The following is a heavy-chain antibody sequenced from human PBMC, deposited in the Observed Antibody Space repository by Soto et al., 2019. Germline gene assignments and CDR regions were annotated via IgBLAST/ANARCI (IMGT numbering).Heavy chain of an antibody. CDR1: GGSISSYY. V-gene: IGHV4-59*01. CDR2: IYYSGST. CDR3: ARGRYGLGELK. D-gene: IGHD3-16*01. Sequence: SETLSLTCTVSGGSISSYYWSWIRQPPGKGLEWIGYIYYSGSTNYNPSLKSRVTISVDTSKNQFSLKLSSVTAADTAVYYCARGRYGLGELKWGQGTLVTVSS. J-gene: IGHJ4*02.